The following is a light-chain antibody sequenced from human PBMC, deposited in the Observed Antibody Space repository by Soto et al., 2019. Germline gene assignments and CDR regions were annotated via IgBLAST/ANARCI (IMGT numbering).Light chain of an antibody. V-gene: IGKV3-20*01. CDR3: QQFGSSRT. Sequence: EIVLTQSPGTLSLSPGARATLSCRASQSVSSNYLAWYQQKPGQAPRLLIYAASSRATGIPDRFSGSGSGTDFTLTISRLEPEDFAVYYCQQFGSSRTFGQGTKVEIK. CDR1: QSVSSNY. J-gene: IGKJ1*01. CDR2: AAS.